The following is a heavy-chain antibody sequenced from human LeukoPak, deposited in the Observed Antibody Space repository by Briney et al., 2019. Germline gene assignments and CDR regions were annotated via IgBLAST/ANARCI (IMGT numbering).Heavy chain of an antibody. J-gene: IGHJ3*02. Sequence: PSETLSLTCTVSGGSISSYYWSWIRQPPGKGLEWIGYIYYSGSTNYNPSLKSRVTMSVDTSKNQFSLKLSSVTAADTAVYYCRIAAAGTGAFDIWGQGTMVTVSS. V-gene: IGHV4-59*12. CDR1: GGSISSYY. CDR2: IYYSGST. CDR3: RIAAAGTGAFDI. D-gene: IGHD6-13*01.